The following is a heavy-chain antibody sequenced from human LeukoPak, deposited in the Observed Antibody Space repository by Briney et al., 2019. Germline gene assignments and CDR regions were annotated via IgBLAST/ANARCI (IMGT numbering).Heavy chain of an antibody. Sequence: GGSLRLSCTASGFTFITHAMSWVRQAPGKGLEWVASINQDGTEKYYVDSVKGRFTISRDNARNSLYLQMNSLRAEDTAVYYCARDGGGYRYGNDAFDIWGQGTMVTVSS. CDR1: GFTFITHA. CDR2: INQDGTEK. CDR3: ARDGGGYRYGNDAFDI. D-gene: IGHD5-18*01. J-gene: IGHJ3*02. V-gene: IGHV3-7*01.